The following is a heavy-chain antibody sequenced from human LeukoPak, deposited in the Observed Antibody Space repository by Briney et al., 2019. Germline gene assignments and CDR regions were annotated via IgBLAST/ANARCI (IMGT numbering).Heavy chain of an antibody. CDR3: ARGTRIAVAGTSQRKKFDY. J-gene: IGHJ4*02. CDR1: GYTFTSYD. Sequence: GASVKVSCKASGYTFTSYDINWVRQATGQGLEWLGWMNPNSGNTGYAQKFQGRVTIPRNTSIDTAYMELSSLRSEDTAVYYCARGTRIAVAGTSQRKKFDYWGQGTLVTVSS. D-gene: IGHD6-19*01. CDR2: MNPNSGNT. V-gene: IGHV1-8*01.